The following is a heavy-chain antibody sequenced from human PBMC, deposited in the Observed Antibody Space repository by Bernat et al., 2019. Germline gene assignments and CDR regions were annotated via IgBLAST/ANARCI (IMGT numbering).Heavy chain of an antibody. J-gene: IGHJ5*02. V-gene: IGHV4-61*01. D-gene: IGHD2-15*01. CDR3: ARVKRDCSGGSCYLSWFDP. CDR2: IYYSGST. CDR1: DGSVSSGSYY. Sequence: QVQLQESGPGLVKPSETLSLTCTVSDGSVSSGSYYWSWIRQPPGKGLEWIGYIYYSGSTNYNPSLKSRVTISVDTSKNQFTLKLSSVTAADTAVYYCARVKRDCSGGSCYLSWFDPWGQGTLVTVSS.